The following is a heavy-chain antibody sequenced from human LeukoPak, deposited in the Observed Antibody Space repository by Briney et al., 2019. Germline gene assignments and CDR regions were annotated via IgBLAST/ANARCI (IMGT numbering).Heavy chain of an antibody. J-gene: IGHJ3*02. CDR2: ISGYNGNT. Sequence: ASVKVSCKASGYTFTSYGISWVRQAPGQGLEWMGWISGYNGNTNYAQKLQGRVTMTTDTSTSTAYMELRSLKSDDTAVYYCASLKNYYDSSGYLVTDAFDIWGQGTMVTVSS. CDR1: GYTFTSYG. D-gene: IGHD3-22*01. V-gene: IGHV1-18*01. CDR3: ASLKNYYDSSGYLVTDAFDI.